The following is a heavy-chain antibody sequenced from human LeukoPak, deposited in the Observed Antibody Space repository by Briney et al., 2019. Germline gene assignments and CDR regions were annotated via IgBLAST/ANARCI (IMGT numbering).Heavy chain of an antibody. D-gene: IGHD6-13*01. CDR2: ITRSSIYI. V-gene: IGHV3-21*01. CDR3: ARVHPGSSLLIGEIDS. CDR1: GFTFSSYS. Sequence: PGGSLRLSCAASGFTFSSYSMNWVRQAPGKGLEWVSSITRSSIYIYYADSVKGQFTISRDNAKKSLYLQMNSLRAEDTAVYYCARVHPGSSLLIGEIDSWGQGTLVTVSS. J-gene: IGHJ5*01.